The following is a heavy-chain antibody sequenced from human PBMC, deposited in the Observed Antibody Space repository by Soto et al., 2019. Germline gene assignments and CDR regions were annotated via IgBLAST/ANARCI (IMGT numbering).Heavy chain of an antibody. CDR1: GFTFSNAW. D-gene: IGHD4-17*01. CDR3: TTDVRRMTTVTTTERDYYGMDV. CDR2: IKSKTDGGTT. V-gene: IGHV3-15*07. J-gene: IGHJ6*02. Sequence: EVQLVESGGGLVKPGGSLRLSCAASGFTFSNAWMNWVRQAPGKGLEWVGRIKSKTDGGTTDYAAPVKGRFTISRDDSKNTLYLQMNSLKTEDTAVYYCTTDVRRMTTVTTTERDYYGMDVWGQGTTVTVSS.